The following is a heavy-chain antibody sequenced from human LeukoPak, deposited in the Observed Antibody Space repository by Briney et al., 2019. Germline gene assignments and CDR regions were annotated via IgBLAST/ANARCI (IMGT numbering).Heavy chain of an antibody. J-gene: IGHJ6*03. V-gene: IGHV3-30*18. D-gene: IGHD2/OR15-2a*01. CDR3: AKELWPAPYYYYYYMDV. Sequence: GGSLRLSCAASGFTFSSCGMHWVRQAPGKGLEWVAVISYDGSNKYYADSVKGRFTISRDNSKNTLYLQMNSLRAEDTAVYYCAKELWPAPYYYYYYMDVWGKGTTVTVSS. CDR2: ISYDGSNK. CDR1: GFTFSSCG.